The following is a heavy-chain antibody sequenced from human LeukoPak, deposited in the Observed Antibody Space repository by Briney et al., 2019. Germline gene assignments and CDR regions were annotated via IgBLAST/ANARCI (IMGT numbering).Heavy chain of an antibody. CDR3: AKGTTAPSVFIDY. D-gene: IGHD1-1*01. J-gene: IGHJ4*02. V-gene: IGHV3-23*01. CDR2: ITDSGGST. Sequence: GGSLRLSCAASGFTFSTYAMSWVRQAPGKGLEWVSTITDSGGSTYYADSMKGRCTISRDNSKNTLYLQMNSLRAEDTAVYHCAKGTTAPSVFIDYWGQGTLVTVSS. CDR1: GFTFSTYA.